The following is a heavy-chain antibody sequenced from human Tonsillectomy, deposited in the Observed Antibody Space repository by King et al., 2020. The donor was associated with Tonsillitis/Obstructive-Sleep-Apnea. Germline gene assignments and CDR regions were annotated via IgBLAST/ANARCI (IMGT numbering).Heavy chain of an antibody. V-gene: IGHV7-4-1*02. CDR1: GYTFTSYT. D-gene: IGHD3-10*01. Sequence: QLVQSGSELKNPGASVKVSCKASGYTFTSYTMNWVRQPPGQGLEWMGWINTNTGNPTYAQGFTERFVFSLDTSVSTAYLQISSLKTEDTAVYYCARGAGSYYYYYYMDVWGQGTTVTVSS. CDR2: INTNTGNP. J-gene: IGHJ6*03. CDR3: ARGAGSYYYYYYMDV.